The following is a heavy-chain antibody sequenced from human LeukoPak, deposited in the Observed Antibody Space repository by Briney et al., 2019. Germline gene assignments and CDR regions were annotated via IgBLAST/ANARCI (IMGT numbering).Heavy chain of an antibody. V-gene: IGHV1-69*13. Sequence: SVKVSCKASGGTFSSYAISWVRQAPGQGPEWMGGIIPIFGTANYAQKFQGRVTITADESTSTAYMELSSLRSEDTAVYYCASISATFNEGFDYWGQGTLVTVSS. CDR2: IIPIFGTA. J-gene: IGHJ4*02. CDR3: ASISATFNEGFDY. CDR1: GGTFSSYA. D-gene: IGHD3-16*01.